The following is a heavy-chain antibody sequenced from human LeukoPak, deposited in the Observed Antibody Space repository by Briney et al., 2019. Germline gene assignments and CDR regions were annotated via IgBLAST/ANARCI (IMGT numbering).Heavy chain of an antibody. CDR1: GFTFSSYA. V-gene: IGHV3-9*01. CDR2: INWNSNNI. Sequence: GGSLRLSCVASGFTFSSYAMHWVRQAPGKGLEWVSGINWNSNNIDYADSVKGRFTISRDNGKNSLYLQMNSLRAEDTALYYCAKASSGYYSAILGWGQGTLVTVSS. J-gene: IGHJ4*02. D-gene: IGHD3-22*01. CDR3: AKASSGYYSAILG.